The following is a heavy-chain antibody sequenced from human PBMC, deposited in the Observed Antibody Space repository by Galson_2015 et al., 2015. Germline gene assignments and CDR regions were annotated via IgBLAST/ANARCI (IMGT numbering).Heavy chain of an antibody. V-gene: IGHV1-2*04. CDR2: INPNSGGT. J-gene: IGHJ6*02. CDR1: GYTFTGYY. Sequence: SVKVSCKASGYTFTGYYMHWVRQAPGQGLEWMGWINPNSGGTNYAQKFQGWVTMTRDTSISTAYMELSRLRSDDTAVYYCARGDSFSGEWLHYYYYGMDVWGQGTTVTVSS. D-gene: IGHD3-3*01. CDR3: ARGDSFSGEWLHYYYYGMDV.